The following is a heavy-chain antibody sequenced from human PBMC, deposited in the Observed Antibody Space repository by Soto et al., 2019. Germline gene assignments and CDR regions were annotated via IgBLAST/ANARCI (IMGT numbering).Heavy chain of an antibody. D-gene: IGHD3-10*01. CDR1: GFMFGSYA. V-gene: IGHV3-23*01. Sequence: EVQLLESGGGLVQPGGSLRLSCAASGFMFGSYAMSWVRQAPGKGLEWVSGISGSGTDTYYADAVKSRVTISRDNAKNTLYLQMNGLSAEDTAIYYCAKDLLSSYYYGMDAWGQGTTVTGSS. CDR3: AKDLLSSYYYGMDA. J-gene: IGHJ6*02. CDR2: ISGSGTDT.